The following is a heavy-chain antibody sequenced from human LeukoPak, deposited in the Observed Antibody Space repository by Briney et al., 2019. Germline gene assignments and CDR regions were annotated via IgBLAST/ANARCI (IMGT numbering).Heavy chain of an antibody. CDR3: AREVYDSSGYYLDY. CDR2: IYTSGST. Sequence: PSETLSLTCTVSGVSISSGSYYRSWIRQPAGKGLEWIGRIYTSGSTNYNPSLKSRVTISVDTSKNQFSLKLSSVTAADTAVYYCAREVYDSSGYYLDYWGQGTLVTVSS. J-gene: IGHJ4*02. CDR1: GVSISSGSYY. D-gene: IGHD3-22*01. V-gene: IGHV4-61*02.